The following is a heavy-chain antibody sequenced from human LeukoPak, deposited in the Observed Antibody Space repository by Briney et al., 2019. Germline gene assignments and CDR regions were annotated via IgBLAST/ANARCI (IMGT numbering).Heavy chain of an antibody. Sequence: PGGSLRLSCAASGFTFSDSYMTWIRQAPGKGLEWVSYISSSGIAKYYADSVKGRFTISRDNAKNSLYLQMNSLRAEDTAVYFCARDPYYYDSSAYFASFHNWGQGALVTVSS. CDR2: ISSSGIAK. CDR3: ARDPYYYDSSAYFASFHN. CDR1: GFTFSDSY. D-gene: IGHD3-22*01. J-gene: IGHJ4*02. V-gene: IGHV3-11*01.